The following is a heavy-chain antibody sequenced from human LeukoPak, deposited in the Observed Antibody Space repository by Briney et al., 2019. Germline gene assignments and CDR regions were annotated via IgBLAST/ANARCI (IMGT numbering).Heavy chain of an antibody. CDR2: IIPIFGTA. D-gene: IGHD1-26*01. V-gene: IGHV1-69*13. J-gene: IGHJ3*02. Sequence: SVKVSCKASGGTFSSYAISWVRRAPGQGLEWMGGIIPIFGTANYAQKFQGRVTITADQSTSTAYMELSSLRSEDTAVYYCARDEGAKIVFDIWGQGTMVTVSS. CDR3: ARDEGAKIVFDI. CDR1: GGTFSSYA.